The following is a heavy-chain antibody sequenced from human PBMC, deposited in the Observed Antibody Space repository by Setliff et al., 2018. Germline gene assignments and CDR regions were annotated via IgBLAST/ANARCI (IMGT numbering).Heavy chain of an antibody. V-gene: IGHV3-48*01. Sequence: GGSLRLSCAASGFTFSSYSMNWVRQAPGKGLEWVSYISSSSSTIYYADSVKGRFTISRDKAKNSLYLQMNSLRAEDTAVYYCARGVPFDYWGQGTLVTVSS. J-gene: IGHJ4*02. CDR2: ISSSSSTI. D-gene: IGHD3-10*01. CDR3: ARGVPFDY. CDR1: GFTFSSYS.